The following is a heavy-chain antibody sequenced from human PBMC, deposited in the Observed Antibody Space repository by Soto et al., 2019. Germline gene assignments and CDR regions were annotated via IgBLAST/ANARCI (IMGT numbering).Heavy chain of an antibody. J-gene: IGHJ5*02. CDR3: ARHGLRERLDP. CDR1: GGSISSSSYY. Sequence: PSETLSLTCTVSGGSISSSSYYWGWIRQPPGKGLEWIGSIYYSGSTYYNPSLKSRVTISVDTSKNQFSLKLSSVTAADTAVYYCARHGLRERLDPWGQGTLVTVSS. V-gene: IGHV4-39*01. CDR2: IYYSGST. D-gene: IGHD1-26*01.